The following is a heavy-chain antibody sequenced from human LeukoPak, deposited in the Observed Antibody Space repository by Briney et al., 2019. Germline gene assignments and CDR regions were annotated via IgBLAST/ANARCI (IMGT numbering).Heavy chain of an antibody. Sequence: GGSLRLSCAVSGFTVDLIYMNWVRQAPGKGLEWVSYISSSGSTIYYADSVKGRFTISRDNAKNSLYLQMNSLRAEDTAVYYCASGYSSGWADYWGQGTLVTVSS. CDR2: ISSSGSTI. CDR3: ASGYSSGWADY. J-gene: IGHJ4*02. V-gene: IGHV3-11*01. D-gene: IGHD6-19*01. CDR1: GFTVDLIY.